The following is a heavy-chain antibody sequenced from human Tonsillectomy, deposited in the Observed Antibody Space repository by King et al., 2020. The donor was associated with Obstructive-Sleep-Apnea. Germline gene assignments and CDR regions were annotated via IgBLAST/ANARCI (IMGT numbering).Heavy chain of an antibody. Sequence: VQLQESGPGLVKPSQTLSLTCTVSGGSMSGSDYYWSWVRQHPGKDLEWIGYSYNRGSTDYNPSLEGRVTMSVDTSKNQFSLNLRAVTAADTAVYYCVRRRITSGAPNWFDPWGQGTLVTVSS. CDR2: SYNRGST. CDR1: GGSMSGSDYY. CDR3: VRRRITSGAPNWFDP. J-gene: IGHJ5*02. D-gene: IGHD1-14*01. V-gene: IGHV4-31*03.